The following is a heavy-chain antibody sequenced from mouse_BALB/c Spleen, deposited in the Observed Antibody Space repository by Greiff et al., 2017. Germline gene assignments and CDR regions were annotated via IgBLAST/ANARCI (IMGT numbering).Heavy chain of an antibody. V-gene: IGHV1-62-2*01. Sequence: VKLQESGAELVKPGASVKLSCKASGYTFTEYTIHWVKQRSGQGLEWIGWFYPGSGSIKYNEKFKDKATLTADKSSSTVYMELSSLTSEDSAVYFCARHEPYNYGSSYVGAMDYWGQGTSVTVSS. J-gene: IGHJ4*01. CDR2: FYPGSGSI. CDR3: ARHEPYNYGSSYVGAMDY. CDR1: GYTFTEYT. D-gene: IGHD1-1*01.